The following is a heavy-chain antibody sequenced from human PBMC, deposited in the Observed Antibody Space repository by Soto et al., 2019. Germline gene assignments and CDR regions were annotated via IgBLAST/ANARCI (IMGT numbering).Heavy chain of an antibody. D-gene: IGHD2-21*02. Sequence: LRLSCAASGFTFSSYGMHWVRQAPGKGLEWVAVISYDEINKYYADSVKGRFTISRDNSKNTLYLQMNSLGPEDTALYYCAKGVVVTATYFHHWGQGTLVTVSS. CDR2: ISYDEINK. CDR1: GFTFSSYG. V-gene: IGHV3-30*18. J-gene: IGHJ1*01. CDR3: AKGVVVTATYFHH.